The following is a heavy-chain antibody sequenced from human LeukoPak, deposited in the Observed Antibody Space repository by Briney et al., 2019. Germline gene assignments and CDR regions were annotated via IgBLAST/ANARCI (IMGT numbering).Heavy chain of an antibody. Sequence: PSQTLSLTCALSGDSVSSNSAAWHWTRQSPSRGLEWLGRTYYRSNLFNDFALSVKSRITINPDTSKNQFSLQLNSVTPEDTAVYYCAKDYGDSNWFDPWGQGTLVTVSS. CDR1: GDSVSSNSAA. D-gene: IGHD4-17*01. V-gene: IGHV6-1*01. CDR3: AKDYGDSNWFDP. J-gene: IGHJ5*02. CDR2: TYYRSNLFN.